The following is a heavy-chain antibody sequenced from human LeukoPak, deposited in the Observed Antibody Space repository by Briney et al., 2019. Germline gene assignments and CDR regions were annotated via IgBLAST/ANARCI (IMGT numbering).Heavy chain of an antibody. CDR2: IYTSGST. Sequence: PSETLSLTCTVSGGSISSYYWSWIRQPPGKGLEWIGRIYTSGSTNYNPSLKSRVTISVDTSKNQFSLKLSSVTAADTAVYYCARSYYYDSSGSKDAFDIWGQGTMVTVSS. V-gene: IGHV4-4*08. J-gene: IGHJ3*02. CDR3: ARSYYYDSSGSKDAFDI. D-gene: IGHD3-22*01. CDR1: GGSISSYY.